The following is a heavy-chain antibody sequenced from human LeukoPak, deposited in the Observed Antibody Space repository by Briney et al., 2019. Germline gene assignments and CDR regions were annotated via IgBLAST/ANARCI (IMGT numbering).Heavy chain of an antibody. CDR3: ARDRDYYDSSALGY. V-gene: IGHV3-30-3*01. Sequence: GGSLRLSCAASGFTFSSYAMHWVRQAPGKGLEWVAVISYDGSNKYYADSVKGRFTISRDNAKNSLYLQMNSLRAEDTAVYYCARDRDYYDSSALGYWGQGTLVTVSS. J-gene: IGHJ4*02. D-gene: IGHD3-22*01. CDR1: GFTFSSYA. CDR2: ISYDGSNK.